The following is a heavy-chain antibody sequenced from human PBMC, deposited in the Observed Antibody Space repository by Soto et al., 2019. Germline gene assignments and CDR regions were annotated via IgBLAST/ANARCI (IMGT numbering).Heavy chain of an antibody. Sequence: QVQLQQWGAGLLKPSETLSLTCAVYGGSFSGYYWSWIRQPPGKGLEWIGEINHSGSTNYNPSLKSRVTISVDTSKNQFSLKLSYVTAADTAVYYCARAGYGSGSYYALRYGMDVWGQGTTVTVSS. CDR2: INHSGST. V-gene: IGHV4-34*01. CDR3: ARAGYGSGSYYALRYGMDV. CDR1: GGSFSGYY. J-gene: IGHJ6*02. D-gene: IGHD3-10*01.